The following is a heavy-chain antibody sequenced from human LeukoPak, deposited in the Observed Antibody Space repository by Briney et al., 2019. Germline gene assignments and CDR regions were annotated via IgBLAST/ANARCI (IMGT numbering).Heavy chain of an antibody. V-gene: IGHV3-13*01. CDR3: ARDRGNIAAADYGMDV. D-gene: IGHD6-13*01. CDR1: GFTFSSYD. CDR2: IGTAGDT. Sequence: GGSLRLSCAASGFTFSSYDMHWVRQATGKGLEWVSAIGTAGDTYYPGSVKGRFTISRENAKNSLYLQMNSLRAGDTAVYYCARDRGNIAAADYGMDVWGQGTTVTVSS. J-gene: IGHJ6*02.